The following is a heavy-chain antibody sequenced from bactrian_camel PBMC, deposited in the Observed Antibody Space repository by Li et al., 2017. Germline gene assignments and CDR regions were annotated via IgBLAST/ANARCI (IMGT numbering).Heavy chain of an antibody. J-gene: IGHJ4*01. V-gene: IGHV3S53*01. Sequence: QLVESGGGSVQTGGSLKLSCASSGRVAKNSMGWFRQVPGKEREGVANIDRRGDTEYLDSVKGRFTISRDSAKNTLYLQMDNLKPEDSGMYVCAAAGGYLNSPFVPLSYSYWGQGTQVTVS. CDR2: IDRRGDT. D-gene: IGHD7*01. CDR1: GRVAKNS. CDR3: AAAGGYLNSPFVPLSYSY.